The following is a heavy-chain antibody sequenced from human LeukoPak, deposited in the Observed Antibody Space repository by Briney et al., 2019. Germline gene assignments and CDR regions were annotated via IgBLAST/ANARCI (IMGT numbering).Heavy chain of an antibody. D-gene: IGHD2-15*01. Sequence: SETLSLTCAVYGGSFSGYYWSWIRQPPGKGLEWIGEINHSGSTNYNPSFKSRVTISVDTSKNQFSLKLSSVTAADTAVYYCARGLSAIVYWGQGTLVTVSS. CDR1: GGSFSGYY. CDR2: INHSGST. J-gene: IGHJ4*02. V-gene: IGHV4-34*01. CDR3: ARGLSAIVY.